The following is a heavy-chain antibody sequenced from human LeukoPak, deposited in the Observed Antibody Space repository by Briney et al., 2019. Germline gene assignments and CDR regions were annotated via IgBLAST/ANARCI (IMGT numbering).Heavy chain of an antibody. Sequence: GASVKVSCKASGGTFSSYAISWVRQAPGQGLEWMGGIIPIFGTANYAQKFQGRVTITADESTSTAYMELSSLRSEDTAVYYCAKDPRWSYWSFDLWGRGTLVTVSS. J-gene: IGHJ2*01. CDR3: AKDPRWSYWSFDL. D-gene: IGHD2-15*01. CDR2: IIPIFGTA. V-gene: IGHV1-69*13. CDR1: GGTFSSYA.